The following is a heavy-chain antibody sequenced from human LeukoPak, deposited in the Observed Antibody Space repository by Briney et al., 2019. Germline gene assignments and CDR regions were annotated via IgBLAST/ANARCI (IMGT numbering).Heavy chain of an antibody. CDR3: ARTAGDSGSYYFNAFDI. D-gene: IGHD1-26*01. J-gene: IGHJ3*02. CDR2: INWNGGST. Sequence: RAGGSLRLSCAASGFTFDDYGMSWVRQAPGKGLEWVSGINWNGGSTGYADSVKGRFTISRDNAKNSLYLQMNSLRAEDTALYYCARTAGDSGSYYFNAFDIWGQGTMVTVSS. CDR1: GFTFDDYG. V-gene: IGHV3-20*04.